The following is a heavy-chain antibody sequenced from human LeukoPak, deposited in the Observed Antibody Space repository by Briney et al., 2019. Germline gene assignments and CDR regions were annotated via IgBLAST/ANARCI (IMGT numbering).Heavy chain of an antibody. V-gene: IGHV4-30-4*02. CDR3: ARELPLNYYDSRYWYFDL. J-gene: IGHJ2*01. Sequence: SETLSLTCTVSGGSISSGDYYWSWIRQPPGKGLEWVGYIYYSGSTYYNPSLKSRVSISVDTSKNQFSLKLSSVTAADTAVYYCARELPLNYYDSRYWYFDLWGRGTLVTVSS. CDR1: GGSISSGDYY. CDR2: IYYSGST. D-gene: IGHD3-22*01.